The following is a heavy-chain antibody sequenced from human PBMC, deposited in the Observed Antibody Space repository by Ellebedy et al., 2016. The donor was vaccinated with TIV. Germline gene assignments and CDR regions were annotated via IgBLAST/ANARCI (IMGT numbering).Heavy chain of an antibody. CDR2: IRYDGTTK. J-gene: IGHJ3*02. CDR1: GFIFSSYG. V-gene: IGHV3-30*02. D-gene: IGHD3-9*01. Sequence: GESLKISCAASGFIFSSYGMHWVRQAPRKGLEWVAFIRYDGTTKFYADSVKGRFTISRDNSKNSLYLQMNSLRAEDTAVYYCARKMIRYFDWLFAGDAFDIWGQGTMVTVSS. CDR3: ARKMIRYFDWLFAGDAFDI.